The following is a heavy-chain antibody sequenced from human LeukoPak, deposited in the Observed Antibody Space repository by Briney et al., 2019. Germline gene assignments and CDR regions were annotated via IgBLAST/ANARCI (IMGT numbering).Heavy chain of an antibody. J-gene: IGHJ4*02. CDR3: ARRSQAGGTGIGY. Sequence: ASVKVSCKASGYTFTSYDINWVRQATGQGLEWMGWMNPNSGNTGSAQKFQGRLTMTRNTSISTAYMELSSLRSEDTAVYYCARRSQAGGTGIGYWGQGTRVTVS. CDR1: GYTFTSYD. CDR2: MNPNSGNT. V-gene: IGHV1-8*01. D-gene: IGHD6-19*01.